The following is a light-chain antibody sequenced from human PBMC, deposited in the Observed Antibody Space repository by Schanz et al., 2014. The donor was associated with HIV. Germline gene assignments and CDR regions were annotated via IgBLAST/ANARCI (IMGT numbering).Light chain of an antibody. CDR1: QSVSSY. CDR3: QQYGSSS. J-gene: IGKJ5*01. V-gene: IGKV3D-15*01. Sequence: ETVMTQSPATLSVSPGERATLSCRASQSVSSYLAWYQQKPGQAPRLLIYGASTRATGIPARFSGSGSGTEFTLTISRLEPEDFAVYYCQQYGSSSFGQGTRLEIK. CDR2: GAS.